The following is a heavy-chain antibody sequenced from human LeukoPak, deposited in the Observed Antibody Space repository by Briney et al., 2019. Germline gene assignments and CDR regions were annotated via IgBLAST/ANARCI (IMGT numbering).Heavy chain of an antibody. CDR3: ARGGYHLLWGDY. CDR2: ISPSSDGT. Sequence: ASVKVSCKASGYTFTGYYVHWVRQAPGQGLERMGWISPSSDGTNYAQKFQGRVTMTRDTSISTAYMELGRLTSDDTAMYYCARGGYHLLWGDYWGQGTLVTVSS. D-gene: IGHD2-2*01. J-gene: IGHJ4*02. CDR1: GYTFTGYY. V-gene: IGHV1-2*02.